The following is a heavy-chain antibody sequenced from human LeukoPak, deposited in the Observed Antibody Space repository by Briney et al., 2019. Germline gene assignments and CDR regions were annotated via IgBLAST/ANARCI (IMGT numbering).Heavy chain of an antibody. CDR2: MNPNSGNT. Sequence: ASVKVSCKASGYTFTSYDINWVRQATGQGLEWMGWMNPNSGNTGYAQKFQGRVTMTRNTSISTAYMELSSLRSEDTAVYYCARGKRQYYYDSSGYSYYYYMDVWGKGTTVTISS. J-gene: IGHJ6*03. CDR3: ARGKRQYYYDSSGYSYYYYMDV. D-gene: IGHD3-22*01. CDR1: GYTFTSYD. V-gene: IGHV1-8*01.